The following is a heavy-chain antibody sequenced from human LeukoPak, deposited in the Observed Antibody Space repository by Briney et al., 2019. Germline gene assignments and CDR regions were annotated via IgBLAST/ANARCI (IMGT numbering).Heavy chain of an antibody. J-gene: IGHJ4*02. CDR1: GGSFSGYY. CDR3: ASIAAGTVENPFDY. Sequence: SETLSLTCAVYGGSFSGYYWSWIRQPPGKGLESIGEINHSGTPNYNPSLKSRVTISVDTSKNQFSLKLSSVTAADTAVYYCASIAAGTVENPFDYWGQGTLVTVSS. D-gene: IGHD6-13*01. CDR2: INHSGTP. V-gene: IGHV4-34*01.